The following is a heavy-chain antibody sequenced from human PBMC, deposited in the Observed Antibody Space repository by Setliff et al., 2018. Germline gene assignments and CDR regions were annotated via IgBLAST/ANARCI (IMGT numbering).Heavy chain of an antibody. V-gene: IGHV1-69*13. CDR3: AGEFYSFWSGYTDRQYYFYGMDV. J-gene: IGHJ6*02. CDR2: IIPVFGTA. CDR1: GGTFSSYA. D-gene: IGHD3-3*01. Sequence: ASVKVSCKASGGTFSSYAISWVRQAPGQGFEWLGGIIPVFGTADYAQKFQGRVTITADESTTTFYMEVSSLRSDDTAVYYCAGEFYSFWSGYTDRQYYFYGMDVWGQGTTVTVSS.